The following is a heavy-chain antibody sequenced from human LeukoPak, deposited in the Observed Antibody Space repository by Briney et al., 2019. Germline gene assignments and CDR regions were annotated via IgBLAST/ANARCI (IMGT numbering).Heavy chain of an antibody. Sequence: SETLSLTCTVSGGSISSYYWSWIRQPPGKGLEWIGYIYYSGSTNYNPSLKSRVTISVDRSKNQFSLKLSSVTAADTAVYYCARDGHGSCGGSCYGGWFDPWGQGTLVTVSS. J-gene: IGHJ5*02. CDR2: IYYSGST. V-gene: IGHV4-59*12. CDR3: ARDGHGSCGGSCYGGWFDP. CDR1: GGSISSYY. D-gene: IGHD2-15*01.